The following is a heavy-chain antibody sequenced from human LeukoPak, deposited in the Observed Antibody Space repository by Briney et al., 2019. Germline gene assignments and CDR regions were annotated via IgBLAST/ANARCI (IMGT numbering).Heavy chain of an antibody. J-gene: IGHJ6*02. D-gene: IGHD3-3*01. CDR2: MNPNSGNT. CDR1: GYTFTSYD. Sequence: ASAKVSCKASGYTFTSYDINWVRQATGQGLEWMGWMNPNSGNTGYAQKIQGRVTMARNTSISTAYMELSSLRSEDTAVYYCARGSTYDFWSGYPYYYYGMDVWGQGTTVTVSS. CDR3: ARGSTYDFWSGYPYYYYGMDV. V-gene: IGHV1-8*01.